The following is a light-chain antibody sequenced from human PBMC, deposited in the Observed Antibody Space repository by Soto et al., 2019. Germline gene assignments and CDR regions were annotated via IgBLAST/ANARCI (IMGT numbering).Light chain of an antibody. CDR1: QTAGTNY. Sequence: EIVLTQSPGTLSLSPGERATLSSRASQTAGTNYLAWYQQKPGQAPRLLIYTASKRPSDIPDRFSGSGSGTDFTLTISRLEPEDFASYYCQQYAFSPYTFGQGTKVEIK. V-gene: IGKV3-20*01. J-gene: IGKJ2*01. CDR2: TAS. CDR3: QQYAFSPYT.